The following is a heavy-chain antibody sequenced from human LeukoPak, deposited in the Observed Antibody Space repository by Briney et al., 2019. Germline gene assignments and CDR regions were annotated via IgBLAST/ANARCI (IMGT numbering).Heavy chain of an antibody. Sequence: WGSLRLSCAASGFTCSCYSVSWLRQAPGKGLKWVSHISSSSSAIDYADSVKGRFTISRDNAKNSLYLQMNSLRAEDTAVYYCAKGKDSVAGATNDYWGQGTLVTVSS. V-gene: IGHV3-48*04. J-gene: IGHJ4*02. CDR1: GFTCSCYS. D-gene: IGHD6-19*01. CDR3: AKGKDSVAGATNDY. CDR2: ISSSSSAI.